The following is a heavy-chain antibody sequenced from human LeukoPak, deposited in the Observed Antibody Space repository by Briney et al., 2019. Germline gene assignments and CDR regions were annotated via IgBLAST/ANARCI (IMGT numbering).Heavy chain of an antibody. D-gene: IGHD2-21*02. CDR3: ARAKVVTATDAFDI. CDR2: IYYSGST. CDR1: GGSFSGYY. J-gene: IGHJ3*02. V-gene: IGHV4-34*01. Sequence: PSETLSLTCAVYGGSFSGYYWGWIRQPPGKGLEWIGSIYYSGSTYYNPSLKSRVTISVDTSKNQFSLKLSSVTAADTAVYYCARAKVVTATDAFDIWGQGTMVTVSS.